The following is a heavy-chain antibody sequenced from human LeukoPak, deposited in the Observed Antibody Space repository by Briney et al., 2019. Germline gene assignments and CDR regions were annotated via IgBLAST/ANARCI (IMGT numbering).Heavy chain of an antibody. J-gene: IGHJ5*02. Sequence: PSETLSLTCTVSGGSISSYYWSWIRQPPGKGLEWIGYIYYSGSTNYNPSLKSRVTISVDTSKNQFSLKLSSVTAADTAVYYCARGYVVPWPTGFDPWGQGTLVTVSS. CDR3: ARGYVVPWPTGFDP. CDR1: GGSISSYY. CDR2: IYYSGST. V-gene: IGHV4-59*01. D-gene: IGHD2-15*01.